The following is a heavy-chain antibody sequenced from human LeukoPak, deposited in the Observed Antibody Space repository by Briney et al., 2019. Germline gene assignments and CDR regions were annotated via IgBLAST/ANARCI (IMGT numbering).Heavy chain of an antibody. CDR1: SESFSGYF. Sequence: PSETLSLTCAIYSESFSGYFWSWIRQPPGKGLEWIGEINYSGSTNYNPSLKSRVTISVDTSKNQFSLKLSSVTAADTAVYYCARVLRYFGYMDVWGKGTTVTISS. J-gene: IGHJ6*03. CDR2: INYSGST. V-gene: IGHV4-34*01. D-gene: IGHD3-9*01. CDR3: ARVLRYFGYMDV.